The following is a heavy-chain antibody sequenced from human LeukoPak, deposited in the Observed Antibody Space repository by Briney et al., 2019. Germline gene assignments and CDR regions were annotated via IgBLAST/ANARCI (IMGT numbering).Heavy chain of an antibody. V-gene: IGHV2-5*01. J-gene: IGHJ5*02. CDR2: IYWNDDK. CDR3: AHHLGLWFGELLIRAWFDP. CDR1: GFSLSTSGVG. Sequence: SGPTLVKPTQTLTLTCTFSGFSLSTSGVGVGWIRQPQGKALEWLVLIYWNDDKRYSPSLKSRLTITKDTSKNQVVLTMTNMDPVDTATYYCAHHLGLWFGELLIRAWFDPWGQGTLVTVSS. D-gene: IGHD3-10*01.